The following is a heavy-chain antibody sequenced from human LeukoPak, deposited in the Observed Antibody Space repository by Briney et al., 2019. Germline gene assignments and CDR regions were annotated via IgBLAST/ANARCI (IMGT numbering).Heavy chain of an antibody. CDR1: GFTFSSYS. J-gene: IGHJ5*02. Sequence: GGSLRLSCAASGFTFSSYSMNWVRQAPGKGLEWVSSISSSSSYIYYADSVKGRFTISRDNAKNSLYLQMNSLRAEDTAVYYCARVYSTIFGVVRNWFDPWGQGTLVTVTS. CDR2: ISSSSSYI. D-gene: IGHD3-3*01. V-gene: IGHV3-21*01. CDR3: ARVYSTIFGVVRNWFDP.